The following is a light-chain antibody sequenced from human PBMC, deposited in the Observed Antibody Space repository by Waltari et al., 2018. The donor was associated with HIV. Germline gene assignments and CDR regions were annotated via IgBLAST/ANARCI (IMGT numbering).Light chain of an antibody. CDR2: EGS. CDR1: SSDVWSYNL. J-gene: IGLJ2*01. Sequence: QSALTQPASVSGSPGPSITISCTGTSSDVWSYNLVSWYQQHPGKAPKLMIYEGSKRPSGVSNRFSGSKSGNTASLTISGLQAEDEADYYCCSYAGSSNVVFGGGTKLTVL. V-gene: IGLV2-23*01. CDR3: CSYAGSSNVV.